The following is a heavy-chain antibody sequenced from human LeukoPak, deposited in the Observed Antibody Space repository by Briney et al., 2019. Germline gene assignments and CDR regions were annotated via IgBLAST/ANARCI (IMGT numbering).Heavy chain of an antibody. CDR3: ARVGYYGSGLGWFDP. J-gene: IGHJ5*02. CDR1: GRSISSYY. CDR2: IYYSGST. D-gene: IGHD3-10*01. V-gene: IGHV4-59*01. Sequence: SETLSLTCTVSGRSISSYYWSWIRQPPGKGLEWIGYIYYSGSTNYNPSLKSRVTISVDTSKNQFSLKLSSVTAADTAVYYCARVGYYGSGLGWFDPWGQGTLVTVSS.